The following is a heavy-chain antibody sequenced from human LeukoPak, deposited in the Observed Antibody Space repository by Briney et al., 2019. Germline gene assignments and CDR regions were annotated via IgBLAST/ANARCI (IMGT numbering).Heavy chain of an antibody. CDR1: GGSISSGGYY. D-gene: IGHD3-3*01. CDR2: IYHSGST. V-gene: IGHV4-30-2*03. Sequence: SETLSLTCNVSGGSISSGGYYWSWIRQPPGKGLEWIGYIYHSGSTYYNPSLKSRVTISVDTSKNQFSLKLSSVTAADTAVYYCATRRNFWSGYHDAFDIWGQGTMVTVSS. J-gene: IGHJ3*02. CDR3: ATRRNFWSGYHDAFDI.